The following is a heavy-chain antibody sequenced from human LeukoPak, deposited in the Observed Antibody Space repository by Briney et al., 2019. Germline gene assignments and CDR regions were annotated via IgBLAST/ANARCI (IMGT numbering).Heavy chain of an antibody. CDR2: ISGSGGST. CDR3: AKDHSCYGLWIFNTRLDY. D-gene: IGHD3/OR15-3a*01. J-gene: IGHJ4*02. V-gene: IGHV3-23*01. CDR1: GFTFSSYA. Sequence: GGSLRLSGAASGFTFSSYAMRWVRQAQGEGLGGVSDISGSGGSTYYADSVKGRFTISRDNSKNTLYLQMNSLRAEDTAVYYCAKDHSCYGLWIFNTRLDYWGQRTLVTVSS.